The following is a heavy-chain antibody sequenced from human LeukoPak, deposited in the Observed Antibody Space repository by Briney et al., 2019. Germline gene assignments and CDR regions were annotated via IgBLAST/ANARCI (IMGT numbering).Heavy chain of an antibody. CDR2: IKHDGSEQ. CDR1: GFTFSSYW. D-gene: IGHD1-14*01. Sequence: GGSLRLSCAASGFTFSSYWMSWVRQAPGKGLEWVANIKHDGSEQHYVDFVKGRFTISRDNTMNSVYLQMDSLRVEDTAVYYCARDSYTWPGYWGQGTLVTVSS. CDR3: ARDSYTWPGY. J-gene: IGHJ4*02. V-gene: IGHV3-7*03.